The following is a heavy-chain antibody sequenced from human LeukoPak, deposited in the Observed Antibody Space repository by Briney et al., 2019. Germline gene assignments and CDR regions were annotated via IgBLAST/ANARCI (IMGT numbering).Heavy chain of an antibody. CDR2: IRGNGDLI. CDR3: VRDRPPSVLFDV. Sequence: GGSLRLSCATSGFTFDIFGMNWVRQAPGKGLEWIAYIRGNGDLIFYADSVKGRFSISRDNTNNLVHLTMSGLRVEDTSLYYCVRDRPPSVLFDVWGRGTMVIVSS. D-gene: IGHD6-6*01. CDR1: GFTFDIFG. V-gene: IGHV3-48*01. J-gene: IGHJ3*01.